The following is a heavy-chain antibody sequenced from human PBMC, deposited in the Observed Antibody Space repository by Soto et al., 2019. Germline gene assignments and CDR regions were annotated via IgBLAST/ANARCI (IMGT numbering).Heavy chain of an antibody. CDR2: IYYSGNT. V-gene: IGHV4-31*03. Sequence: PSETLSLTCTVSGGSISSGGYYWSWIRQHPGKGLEWIGYIYYSGNTYYNPSLKSRVTISVDTSKNQFSLKLSSVTAADTAVYYCARDQSYYYDSSGYHDAFDIWGQGTMVTVSS. D-gene: IGHD3-22*01. J-gene: IGHJ3*02. CDR3: ARDQSYYYDSSGYHDAFDI. CDR1: GGSISSGGYY.